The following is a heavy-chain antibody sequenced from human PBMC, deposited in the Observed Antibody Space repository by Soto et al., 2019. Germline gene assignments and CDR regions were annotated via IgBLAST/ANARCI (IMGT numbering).Heavy chain of an antibody. CDR1: GGSISSGGYY. CDR3: ERALLHFSLQSALWFQL. D-gene: IGHD4-4*01. V-gene: IGHV4-31*03. CDR2: IYYTGHT. J-gene: IGHJ5*02. Sequence: SETLSLTCTVSGGSISSGGYYWNWLRQHPGKGLEWIGYIYYTGHTYYNPSLKRGLTNSLNKTNNQLSLNLTSVTAAETAVYYGERALLHFSLQSALWFQLWGKGTMVTVSS.